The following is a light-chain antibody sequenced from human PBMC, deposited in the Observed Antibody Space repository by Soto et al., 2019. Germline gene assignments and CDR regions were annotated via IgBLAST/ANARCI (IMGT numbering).Light chain of an antibody. CDR1: NIGSKR. Sequence: SYELTQPPSVSVAPEKTARITCGGNNIGSKRVHWYRQKPGQAPVLVIYYDSDRPSGIPERFSGSNSVNTATLTISRVEAGDEADYYCQVWDITTDHYVFGTGTKVTVL. J-gene: IGLJ1*01. CDR2: YDS. CDR3: QVWDITTDHYV. V-gene: IGLV3-21*04.